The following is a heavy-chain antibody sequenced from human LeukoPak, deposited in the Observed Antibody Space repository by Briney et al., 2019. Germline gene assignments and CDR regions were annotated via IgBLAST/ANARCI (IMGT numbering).Heavy chain of an antibody. CDR1: GGSVSSYY. V-gene: IGHV4-39*01. CDR2: IYYGGSS. D-gene: IGHD2-15*01. CDR3: ARRGGLRGDN. J-gene: IGHJ4*02. Sequence: PSESLSLTCTVSGGSVSSYYWAWMRQSPGKGLEWIANIYYGGSSYYNPSLKRRVTISVDTSKNQFSLKVYSVTAADTAVYYCARRGGLRGDNWGQGTLVTVSS.